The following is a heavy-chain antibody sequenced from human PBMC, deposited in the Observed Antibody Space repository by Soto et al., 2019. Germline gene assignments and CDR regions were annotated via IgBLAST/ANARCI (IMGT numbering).Heavy chain of an antibody. Sequence: SETLSLTCTVSGGSISSSSYYWGWIRQPPGKGLEWIGSIYYSGSTYYNPSLKSRVTISVATSKNQFSLKLSSVTAANTAVYYCARDPLQEYSSSSGFDPWGQGTLVTVSS. CDR3: ARDPLQEYSSSSGFDP. D-gene: IGHD6-6*01. J-gene: IGHJ5*02. CDR2: IYYSGST. CDR1: GGSISSSSYY. V-gene: IGHV4-39*02.